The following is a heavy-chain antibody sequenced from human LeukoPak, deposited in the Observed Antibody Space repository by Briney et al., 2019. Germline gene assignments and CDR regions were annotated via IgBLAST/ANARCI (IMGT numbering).Heavy chain of an antibody. V-gene: IGHV4-39*01. CDR3: ARLTALAGHRGAFDI. J-gene: IGHJ3*02. CDR1: GGSIGGHTFY. Sequence: SETLSLTCNVSGGSIGGHTFYWDWIRQPPGKGLEWIATIYYNGNTFYNPSLKSRVAISIDMSKSQFFLHLTSVSAADTAVYYCARLTALAGHRGAFDIWGQGTMVTVSS. CDR2: IYYNGNT. D-gene: IGHD6-19*01.